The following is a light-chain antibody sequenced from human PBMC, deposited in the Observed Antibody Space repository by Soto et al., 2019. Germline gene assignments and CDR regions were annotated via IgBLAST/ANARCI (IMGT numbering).Light chain of an antibody. Sequence: QPVLTQSPSASASLGASVRLTCTLSSGHTTYAIAWHQQQSGKGPRFLMKINSDGSHSKGDGFFDRFSGSSSGAERHLTISSLESVDGADSYCQSWGPGIHVFGGGTKLTVL. CDR1: SGHTTYA. CDR3: QSWGPGIHV. V-gene: IGLV4-69*01. CDR2: INSDGSH. J-gene: IGLJ3*02.